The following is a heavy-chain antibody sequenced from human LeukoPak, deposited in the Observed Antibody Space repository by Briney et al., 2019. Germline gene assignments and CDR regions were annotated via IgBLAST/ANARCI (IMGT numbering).Heavy chain of an antibody. V-gene: IGHV5-51*01. CDR3: ARRVDCTNGVCYRDDYFDY. J-gene: IGHJ4*02. CDR1: GYSFTSYW. D-gene: IGHD2-8*01. Sequence: PGESLKISCKGSGYSFTSYWIGWVRQMPGKGLEWMGIIYPGDSDTRYSPSFQGQVTISADKSISTAYLQWSSLKASDTAMYYCARRVDCTNGVCYRDDYFDYWGQGTLVTVSS. CDR2: IYPGDSDT.